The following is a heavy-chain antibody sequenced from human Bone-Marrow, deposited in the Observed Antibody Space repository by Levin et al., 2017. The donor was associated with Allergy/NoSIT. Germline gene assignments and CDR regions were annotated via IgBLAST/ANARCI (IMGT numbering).Heavy chain of an antibody. CDR1: GFAFSDYA. Sequence: GASVKVSCVASGFAFSDYAMSWVRQPPGKGPEWVSAIGSGGDTHYPDSLRGRFTISRDNSKNTVYLQVNSLRVDDTAIYYCAQDHGGSYFGSWGQGTLVTVSS. CDR3: AQDHGGSYFGS. CDR2: IGSGGDT. D-gene: IGHD3-10*01. V-gene: IGHV3-23*01. J-gene: IGHJ4*02.